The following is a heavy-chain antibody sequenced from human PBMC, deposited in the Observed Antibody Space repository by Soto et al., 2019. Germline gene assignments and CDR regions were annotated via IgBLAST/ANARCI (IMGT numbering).Heavy chain of an antibody. J-gene: IGHJ4*02. D-gene: IGHD2-2*01. CDR3: AKDGTQVPAATHFDY. Sequence: EVQLVESGGGLVQPGRSLRLSCAASGFTFDDYAMHWVRQAPGKGLEWVSGISWNSGSIGYADSVKGRFTISRDNAKNSLYLQMNSLRAEDTAVYYCAKDGTQVPAATHFDYWGQGTLVTVSS. CDR1: GFTFDDYA. V-gene: IGHV3-9*01. CDR2: ISWNSGSI.